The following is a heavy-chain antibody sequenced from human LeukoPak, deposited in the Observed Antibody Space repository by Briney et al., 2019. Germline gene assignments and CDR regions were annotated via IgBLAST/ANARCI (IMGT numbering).Heavy chain of an antibody. CDR3: ARGIVGAHQLIAY. D-gene: IGHD1-26*01. CDR1: GYTFTDHY. CDR2: INPNNGGT. J-gene: IGHJ4*02. V-gene: IGHV1-2*02. Sequence: ASVKVSCKASGYTFTDHYMHRVRQDPGHGREWMGWINPNNGGTNFAQKFQGRVTMTRDTSISTAYMELSSLTSDDTAVYYCARGIVGAHQLIAYWGQGTLVTVSS.